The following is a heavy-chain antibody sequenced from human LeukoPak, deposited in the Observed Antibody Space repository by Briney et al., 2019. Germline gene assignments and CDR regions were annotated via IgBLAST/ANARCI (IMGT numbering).Heavy chain of an antibody. CDR3: ASIRGTLGY. J-gene: IGHJ4*02. CDR2: LKNKANSYIT. CDR1: GFTFSYHF. Sequence: GGSLRHSRAASGFTFSYHFMDWVRQAPGKGLEWVGRLKNKANSYITQYAASIDGRITIARDPSKNSLYLQMSSLKTEDTAMYYCASIRGTLGYWGQGTVVTVSS. D-gene: IGHD1-26*01. V-gene: IGHV3-72*01.